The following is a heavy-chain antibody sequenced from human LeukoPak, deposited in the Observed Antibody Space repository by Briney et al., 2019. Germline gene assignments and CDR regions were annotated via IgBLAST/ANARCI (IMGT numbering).Heavy chain of an antibody. Sequence: GGSLRLSCAASGFTFNNYGMHWVRQAPGKGLEWLAFIRYDGSNTYYADSVKGRFTVSRDDSKNTLYLQMNSLRGDDTAVYFCARLGPVNKDHYIDVGGKGTTVTISS. CDR2: IRYDGSNT. CDR1: GFTFNNYG. J-gene: IGHJ6*03. V-gene: IGHV3-30*02. D-gene: IGHD7-27*01. CDR3: ARLGPVNKDHYIDV.